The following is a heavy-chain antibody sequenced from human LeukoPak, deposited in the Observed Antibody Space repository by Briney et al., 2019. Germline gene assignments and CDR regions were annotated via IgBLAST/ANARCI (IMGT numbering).Heavy chain of an antibody. J-gene: IGHJ5*02. CDR3: ARDRRGFDP. CDR2: IYYSGST. Sequence: PSETLSLTCIVSGGSISGYYWSWIRQPPGKGLEWIGYIYYSGSTNYNPFLKSRVTISVDTSKNQFSLKLSSVTAADTAVYYCARDRRGFDPWGQGTLVTVSS. V-gene: IGHV4-59*01. CDR1: GGSISGYY.